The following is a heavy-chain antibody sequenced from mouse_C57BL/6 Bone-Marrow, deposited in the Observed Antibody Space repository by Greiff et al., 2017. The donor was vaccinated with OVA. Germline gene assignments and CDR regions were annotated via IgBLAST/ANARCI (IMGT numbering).Heavy chain of an antibody. CDR3: AREDDYPFDY. V-gene: IGHV5-4*01. D-gene: IGHD2-4*01. J-gene: IGHJ2*01. Sequence: DVKLVESGGGLVKPGGSLKLSCAASGFTFSSYAMSWVRQTPEKRLEWVATISDGGSYTYYPDNVKGRFTISRDNAKNNLYLQMSHLKSEDTAMYYCAREDDYPFDYWGQGTTLTVSS. CDR1: GFTFSSYA. CDR2: ISDGGSYT.